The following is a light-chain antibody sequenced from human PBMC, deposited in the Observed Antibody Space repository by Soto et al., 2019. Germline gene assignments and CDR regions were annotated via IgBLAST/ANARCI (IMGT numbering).Light chain of an antibody. CDR1: QSVSSN. Sequence: EIVLTQSPATLSVSPGERATLSCRASQSVSSNLVWYQQKPGQAPTLLIYGASTRATGIPARFSGSGSGTEFTLTISRLQSEDFAVYYCQQYNNSPRTFGQGTKVEIK. J-gene: IGKJ1*01. CDR2: GAS. V-gene: IGKV3-15*01. CDR3: QQYNNSPRT.